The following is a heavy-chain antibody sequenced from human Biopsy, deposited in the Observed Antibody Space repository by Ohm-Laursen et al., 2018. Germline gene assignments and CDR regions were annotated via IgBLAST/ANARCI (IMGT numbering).Heavy chain of an antibody. D-gene: IGHD4-11*01. Sequence: SLRLSCAASGLTFSDYYMSWIRQAPGKGLEWVASISPRDRIVYYADSVKGRFTISRDNTNNSLYLQMTSLRPEDTAVFYCARGKYKVFSSGRPRPDHYTLDLWGPGTPVTVSS. CDR1: GLTFSDYY. J-gene: IGHJ6*02. V-gene: IGHV3-11*01. CDR2: ISPRDRIV. CDR3: ARGKYKVFSSGRPRPDHYTLDL.